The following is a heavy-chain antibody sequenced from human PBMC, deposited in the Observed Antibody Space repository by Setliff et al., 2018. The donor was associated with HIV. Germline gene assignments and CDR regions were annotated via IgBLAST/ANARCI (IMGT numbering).Heavy chain of an antibody. CDR3: ARVRYCSGGSCYGGEYWFDP. CDR2: IHPSGGST. CDR1: GYTFTSYY. V-gene: IGHV1-46*01. Sequence: ASVKVSCKSSGYTFTSYYIHWVRQAPGQGLEWMGVIHPSGGSTSYAQSFQDRVTMTRDTSTSTVYMELSSLRSEDTAVYYCARVRYCSGGSCYGGEYWFDPWGQGTLVTVSS. J-gene: IGHJ5*02. D-gene: IGHD2-15*01.